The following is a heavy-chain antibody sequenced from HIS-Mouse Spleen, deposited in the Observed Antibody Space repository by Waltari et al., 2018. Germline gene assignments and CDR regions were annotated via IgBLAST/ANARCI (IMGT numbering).Heavy chain of an antibody. CDR2: INPNSGGT. CDR1: GYTFTGYY. J-gene: IGHJ4*02. Sequence: QVQLVQSGAEVKKPGASVKVSCKASGYTFTGYYMPWGRQAPGQGLEWMGWINPNSGGTNYAQKFQGRVTMTRDTSISTAYMELSRLRSDDTAVYYCARAYSYGYHGYFDYWGQGTLVTVSS. CDR3: ARAYSYGYHGYFDY. V-gene: IGHV1-2*02. D-gene: IGHD5-18*01.